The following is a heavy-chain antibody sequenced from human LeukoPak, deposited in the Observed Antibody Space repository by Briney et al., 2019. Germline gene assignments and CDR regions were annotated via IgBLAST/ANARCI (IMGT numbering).Heavy chain of an antibody. D-gene: IGHD5-12*01. CDR3: AKCGNSGCHLIDY. CDR2: ISGRTGAT. V-gene: IGHV3-23*01. CDR1: GFTFTTYA. J-gene: IGHJ4*02. Sequence: GGSLRLSCAASGFTFTTYAMSWVRQAPGKGLEWVSAISGRTGATYYADSEKGRFTISRDNSKTTLYLQMDSLRAEDTAVYYCAKCGNSGCHLIDYWGQGTLVTVSS.